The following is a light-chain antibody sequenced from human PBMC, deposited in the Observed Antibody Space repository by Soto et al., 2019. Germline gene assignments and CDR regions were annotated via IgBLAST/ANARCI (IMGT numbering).Light chain of an antibody. V-gene: IGKV3-20*01. CDR1: QSVSSSY. CDR2: GAS. CDR3: QQYGSSIT. J-gene: IGKJ5*01. Sequence: EIVLTHSPGTLSLSPCQRATLSCRASQSVSSSYLAWYQQKPGQAPRLLIYGASSRATGIPDRFSGSGSGTDFTLTINRLEPEDFAVYYCQQYGSSITFGQGTRLEIK.